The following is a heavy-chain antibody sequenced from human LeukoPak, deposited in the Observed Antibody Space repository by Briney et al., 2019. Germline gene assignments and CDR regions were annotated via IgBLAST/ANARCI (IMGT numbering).Heavy chain of an antibody. V-gene: IGHV3-23*01. CDR3: AKDSSSWPTGYFDY. CDR2: VRGSGYST. J-gene: IGHJ4*02. D-gene: IGHD6-13*01. CDR1: NFTFSSYA. Sequence: PGWTLRLSCAASNFTFSSYAMSLVRQAPRKRLEGLAAVRGSGYSTYYADSAKRRVTISIDNSKNTQYLHMNSLRAEDTAAYYCAKDSSSWPTGYFDYWGQGTLVTVSS.